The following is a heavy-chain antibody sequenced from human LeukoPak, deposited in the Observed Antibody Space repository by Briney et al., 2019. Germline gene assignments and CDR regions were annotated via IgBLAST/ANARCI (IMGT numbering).Heavy chain of an antibody. Sequence: GASVKVSCKASGYTFTGYYMHWVRQAPGQGLEWMGWINPNSGGTNYAQKFQGRVTMTRDTSISTAYMELSRQRYDDTAVYYCARDPLDYDYVWGSYIDYWGQGTLVTVSS. CDR1: GYTFTGYY. CDR2: INPNSGGT. D-gene: IGHD3-16*01. J-gene: IGHJ4*02. CDR3: ARDPLDYDYVWGSYIDY. V-gene: IGHV1-2*02.